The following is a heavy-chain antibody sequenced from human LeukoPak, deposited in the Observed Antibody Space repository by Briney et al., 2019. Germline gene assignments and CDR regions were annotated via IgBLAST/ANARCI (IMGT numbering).Heavy chain of an antibody. CDR3: ARGWGYFDY. Sequence: PSETLSLTCTVSGATISSYYWSWIRQPPGKGLGWIGYIYYSGSTDYNPSLKSRVTISVDTSKNQFSLKLSSVTAADTAVYYCARGWGYFDYWGQGTLVTVSS. J-gene: IGHJ4*02. CDR2: IYYSGST. D-gene: IGHD3-16*01. CDR1: GATISSYY. V-gene: IGHV4-59*01.